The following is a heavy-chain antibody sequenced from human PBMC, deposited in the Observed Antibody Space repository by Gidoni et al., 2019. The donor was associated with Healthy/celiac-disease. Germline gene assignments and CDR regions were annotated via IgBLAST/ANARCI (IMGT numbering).Heavy chain of an antibody. J-gene: IGHJ3*02. CDR1: GYTFTSYA. V-gene: IGHV1-3*01. Sequence: QVQLVQSGAEVKKPGASVKVSCKASGYTFTSYAMHWVRQAPGQRLEWMGWINAGNGNTKYSQKFQGRVTITRDTSASTAYMELSSLRSEDTAVYYCARDFSPYSTRPGAFDIWGQGTMVTVSS. CDR3: ARDFSPYSTRPGAFDI. D-gene: IGHD6-13*01. CDR2: INAGNGNT.